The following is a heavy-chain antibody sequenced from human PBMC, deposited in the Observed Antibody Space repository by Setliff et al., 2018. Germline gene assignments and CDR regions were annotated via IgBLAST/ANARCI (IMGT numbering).Heavy chain of an antibody. CDR2: IYHSGST. D-gene: IGHD3-10*01. CDR1: GYSISSGYY. J-gene: IGHJ4*02. V-gene: IGHV4-38-2*01. Sequence: PSETLSLTCAVSGYSISSGYYWGWSRQPPGKGLEWIGSIYHSGSTYYNPSLKSRVAISVDTSKNQFSLKLSSVTAADTAVYYCARLWFGEFDYWGQGTLVTVSS. CDR3: ARLWFGEFDY.